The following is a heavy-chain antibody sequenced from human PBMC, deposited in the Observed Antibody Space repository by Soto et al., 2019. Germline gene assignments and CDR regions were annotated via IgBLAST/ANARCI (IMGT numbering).Heavy chain of an antibody. Sequence: LRLSCSASGFTFSSYDMHWVRQSTGKALEWVSAIGTAGDPYYPGSVKGRFTLSRDNAKNSLYLQMDSLRAEDTAVYYCARDSGYGSGTAVNHYLDYWGHGTLVTVSS. V-gene: IGHV3-13*05. J-gene: IGHJ4*01. CDR1: GFTFSSYD. CDR2: IGTAGDP. D-gene: IGHD3-10*01. CDR3: ARDSGYGSGTAVNHYLDY.